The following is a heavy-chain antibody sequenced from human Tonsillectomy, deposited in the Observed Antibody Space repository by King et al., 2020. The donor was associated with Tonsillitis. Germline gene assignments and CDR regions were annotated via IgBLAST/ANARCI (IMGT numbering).Heavy chain of an antibody. CDR1: GFGFSTYS. D-gene: IGHD3-16*01. V-gene: IGHV3-48*04. J-gene: IGHJ3*01. CDR3: ARKFLGSDAFVF. CDR2: SSGSRSVS. Sequence: VQLVESGGGLVQPGGSLRLSCAASGFGFSTYSMNWVRQAPGKGLEWVAYSSGSRSVSYYADSVRGRFTISRDNAETSLYLHMSSLRAEDTAVYYCARKFLGSDAFVFWGQGTVVTVSS.